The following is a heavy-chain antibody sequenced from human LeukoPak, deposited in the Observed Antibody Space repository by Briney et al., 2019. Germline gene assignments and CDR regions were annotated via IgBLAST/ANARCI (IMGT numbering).Heavy chain of an antibody. Sequence: GGSLRLSCAGSGFTFSSYWMTWVRQAPGKGLEWVANIKQDGNEKYYVDSVKGRFTISRDNGKNSLYLQMNSLRVEDTAVYYCARGGRGLTMVRGVIRYFDYWGQGTLVTVSS. CDR1: GFTFSSYW. CDR3: ARGGRGLTMVRGVIRYFDY. J-gene: IGHJ4*02. D-gene: IGHD3-10*01. V-gene: IGHV3-7*01. CDR2: IKQDGNEK.